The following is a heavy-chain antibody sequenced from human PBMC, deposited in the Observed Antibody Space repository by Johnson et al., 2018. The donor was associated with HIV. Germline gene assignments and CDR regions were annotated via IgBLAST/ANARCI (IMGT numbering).Heavy chain of an antibody. D-gene: IGHD2-8*01. CDR2: ISYDGSNK. CDR1: GFTFSSYA. Sequence: QVQLVESGGGLVKPGGSLRLSCAASGFTFSSYAMHWVRQAPGKGLEWVAVISYDGSNKYYADSVKGRFPISRDNSKNTLFLQMNSLRVEDTAVYYCARLKNGAFDIWGQGTMVTVSS. J-gene: IGHJ3*02. V-gene: IGHV3-30*14. CDR3: ARLKNGAFDI.